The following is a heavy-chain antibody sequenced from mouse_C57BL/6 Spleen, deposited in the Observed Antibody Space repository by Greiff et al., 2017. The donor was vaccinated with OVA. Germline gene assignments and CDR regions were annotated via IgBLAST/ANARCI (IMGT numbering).Heavy chain of an antibody. V-gene: IGHV2-4*01. CDR2: IWSGGST. D-gene: IGHD3-2*02. J-gene: IGHJ2*01. CDR3: ATQDSSGSFDY. CDR1: GFSLTSYG. Sequence: VKLVESGPGLVQPSQSLSITCTVSGFSLTSYGVHWVRQPPGKGLEWLGVIWSGGSTDYNAAFITRLSISKDNSKSQVFFKMNSLQAYDTAIYYCATQDSSGSFDYWGQGTTLTVSS.